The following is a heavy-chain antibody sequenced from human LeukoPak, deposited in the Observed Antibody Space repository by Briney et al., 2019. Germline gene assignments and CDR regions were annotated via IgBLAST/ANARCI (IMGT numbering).Heavy chain of an antibody. J-gene: IGHJ4*02. CDR1: GGSFSGYY. Sequence: PSETLSLTCAVYGGSFSGYYWSWIRQPPGKGLEWIGYIYYSGSTNYNPSLKSRVTISVDTSKNQFSLKLSSVTAADTAVYYCARVRGGFDYWGQGTLVTVSS. CDR3: ARVRGGFDY. V-gene: IGHV4-59*01. D-gene: IGHD2-15*01. CDR2: IYYSGST.